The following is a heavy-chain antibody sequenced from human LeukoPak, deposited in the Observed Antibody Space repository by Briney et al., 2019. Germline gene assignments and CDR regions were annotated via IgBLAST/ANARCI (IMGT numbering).Heavy chain of an antibody. CDR1: GFTFSSYA. V-gene: IGHV3-30-3*01. CDR3: ARGKYYDILTGLYYFDY. D-gene: IGHD3-9*01. CDR2: ISYDGSNK. Sequence: GRSLRLSCAASGFTFSSYAMHWVRQAPGKGLEWVAVISYDGSNKYYADSVKGRFTISRDNSKNTLYLQMNSLRAEDTAVYYCARGKYYDILTGLYYFDYWGQGTLVTVSS. J-gene: IGHJ4*02.